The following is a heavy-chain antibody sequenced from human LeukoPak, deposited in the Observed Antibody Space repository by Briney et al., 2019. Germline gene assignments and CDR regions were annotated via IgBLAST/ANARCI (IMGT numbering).Heavy chain of an antibody. J-gene: IGHJ4*02. CDR2: ISYDGSNK. D-gene: IGHD1-20*01. CDR1: GFIFMSHG. CDR3: ARDGMDY. V-gene: IGHV3-30*03. Sequence: GGSLRLSCAASGFIFMSHGMHWVRQAPGKGLEWVAIISYDGSNKYYADSAKGRFTISRDNSKNTLYLQMNSLRGEDTAVYYCARDGMDYWGQGILVTVSS.